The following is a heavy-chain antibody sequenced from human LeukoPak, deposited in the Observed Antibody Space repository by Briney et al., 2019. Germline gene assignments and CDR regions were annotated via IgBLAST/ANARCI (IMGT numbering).Heavy chain of an antibody. Sequence: PSETLSLTCTVSGGSISNYYWSWIRQPPGKGLECIGYIYHTGSTSYNPSLKSRVTISVDTSKNQFSLKLSSVTAADTAVYYCARLPNYYDSSGYYPRDWYFDLWGRGTLVTVSS. CDR3: ARLPNYYDSSGYYPRDWYFDL. D-gene: IGHD3-22*01. J-gene: IGHJ2*01. V-gene: IGHV4-59*08. CDR2: IYHTGST. CDR1: GGSISNYY.